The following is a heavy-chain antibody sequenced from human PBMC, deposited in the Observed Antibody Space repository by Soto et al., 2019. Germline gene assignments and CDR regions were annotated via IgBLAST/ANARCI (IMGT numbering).Heavy chain of an antibody. Sequence: ASVKVSCKASGGSFSKFAINWVRQAPGQGLEWMGGIIPTLGTTDYAHKFQGRVTITADEATRTAYMELSGLRSEDTAVYYCARDDATHCGDDCYRYFYYGMDVWGQGTTVTVSS. CDR1: GGSFSKFA. CDR3: ARDDATHCGDDCYRYFYYGMDV. J-gene: IGHJ6*02. CDR2: IIPTLGTT. D-gene: IGHD2-21*02. V-gene: IGHV1-69*13.